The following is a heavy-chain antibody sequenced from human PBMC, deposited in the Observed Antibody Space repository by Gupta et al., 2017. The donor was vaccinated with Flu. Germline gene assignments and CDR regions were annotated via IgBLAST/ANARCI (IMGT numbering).Heavy chain of an antibody. CDR3: ARDSKSSGTYSFDY. D-gene: IGHD3-22*01. J-gene: IGHJ4*02. V-gene: IGHV3-74*01. Sequence: GKGLVWISRINGDGTSIGYADSVKGRFTISRDNARNRLYLQMTSLTSDEMAVYYCARDSKSSGTYSFDYWGQGTLVTVSS. CDR2: INGDGTSI.